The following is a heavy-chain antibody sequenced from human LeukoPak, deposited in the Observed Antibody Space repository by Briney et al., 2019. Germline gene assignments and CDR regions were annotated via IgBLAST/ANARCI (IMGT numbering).Heavy chain of an antibody. D-gene: IGHD3-10*01. V-gene: IGHV4-59*01. J-gene: IGHJ4*02. CDR2: INHSGSS. CDR3: ARVLVGFGDVYYFDY. Sequence: TSETLSLTCTVSGGSISSDYWSWIRQPPGKGLEWIGYINHSGSSNYNPSLKSRVTISVDTSKNQFSLKLTSVTAADTAVYYCARVLVGFGDVYYFDYWGQGTLVTVSS. CDR1: GGSISSDY.